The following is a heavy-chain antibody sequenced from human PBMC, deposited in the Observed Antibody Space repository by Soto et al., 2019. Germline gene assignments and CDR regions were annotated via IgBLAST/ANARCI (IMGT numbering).Heavy chain of an antibody. J-gene: IGHJ6*02. CDR2: ISGSGGST. CDR1: GFTFSSYA. CDR3: AKSGSSVRFLEWLPPYYYYGMDV. V-gene: IGHV3-23*01. D-gene: IGHD3-3*01. Sequence: PGGSLRLSCAASGFTFSSYAMSWVRQAPGKGLEWVSAISGSGGSTYYADSVKGRFTISRDNSKNTLYLQMNSLRAEDTAVYYCAKSGSSVRFLEWLPPYYYYGMDVWGQGTRVTVSS.